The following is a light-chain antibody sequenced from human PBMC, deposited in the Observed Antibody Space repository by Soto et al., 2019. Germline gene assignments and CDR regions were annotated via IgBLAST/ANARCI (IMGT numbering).Light chain of an antibody. CDR1: SSNIGSNT. Sequence: QSVLTQPPSASGTPGQRVTISCSGSSSNIGSNTVNWYQQLSGAAPKLLIYSNNQRPSGVPDRFSGSKSGTSASLAISGLQSEDEADYYCAAWDDSLNGVFGGGTQLTVL. J-gene: IGLJ3*02. V-gene: IGLV1-44*01. CDR2: SNN. CDR3: AAWDDSLNGV.